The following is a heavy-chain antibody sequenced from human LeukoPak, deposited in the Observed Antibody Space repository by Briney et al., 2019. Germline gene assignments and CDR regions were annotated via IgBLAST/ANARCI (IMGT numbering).Heavy chain of an antibody. CDR3: AKRGVLIRVILVGFHKEAYYYDS. Sequence: GGSLRLSCAASGFTFSSYAMSWVRQAPGKGLEWVSAISGSGGSTYYADSVKGRFTISRDNSKNTLYLHMNNLRAEDTAVYFCAKRGVLIRVILVGFHKEAYYYDSWGQGALVTVSS. CDR2: ISGSGGST. CDR1: GFTFSSYA. J-gene: IGHJ4*02. D-gene: IGHD3-22*01. V-gene: IGHV3-23*01.